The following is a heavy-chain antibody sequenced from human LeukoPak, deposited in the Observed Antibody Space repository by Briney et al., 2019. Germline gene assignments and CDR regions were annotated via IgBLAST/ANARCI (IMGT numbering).Heavy chain of an antibody. V-gene: IGHV2-70*04. CDR1: GFSLSTSGMR. D-gene: IGHD2-21*02. CDR2: IDWDDDK. CDR3: ARVRCGGDCYPDY. Sequence: SGPALVKPTQTLTLTCTFSGFSLSTSGMRVSCIRQPPEKALEWLARIDWDDDKFYSTSLKTRLTISKDTSKNQVVLKITAMDPVATATYSCARVRCGGDCYPDYWGQGNLVTVSS. J-gene: IGHJ4*02.